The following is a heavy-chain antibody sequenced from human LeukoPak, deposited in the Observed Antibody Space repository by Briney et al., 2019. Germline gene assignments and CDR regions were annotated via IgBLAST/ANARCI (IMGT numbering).Heavy chain of an antibody. CDR3: ARDGDGDYAADY. V-gene: IGHV3-30*04. D-gene: IGHD4-17*01. CDR2: ISYDGSNK. Sequence: GGSLRLSCAASGFTFSSYAMHWVRQAPGKGLEWVAVISYDGSNKYYADSVKGRFTISRDNSKNKLYLQMNSLRAEDTAVYYCARDGDGDYAADYWGQGTLVTVSS. CDR1: GFTFSSYA. J-gene: IGHJ4*02.